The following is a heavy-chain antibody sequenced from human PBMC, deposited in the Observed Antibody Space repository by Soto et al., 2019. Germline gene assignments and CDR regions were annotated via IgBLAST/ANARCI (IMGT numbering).Heavy chain of an antibody. D-gene: IGHD6-13*01. CDR1: GGSFSGYY. CDR2: INHSGST. CDR3: ARGPIAAAGRPEYYFDY. V-gene: IGHV4-34*01. Sequence: SETLSLTCAVYGGSFSGYYWSWIRQPPGKGLEWIGEINHSGSTNYNPSLKSRVTISVDTSKNQFSLKLRSVTAADTAVYYCARGPIAAAGRPEYYFDYWGQGTLVTVSS. J-gene: IGHJ4*02.